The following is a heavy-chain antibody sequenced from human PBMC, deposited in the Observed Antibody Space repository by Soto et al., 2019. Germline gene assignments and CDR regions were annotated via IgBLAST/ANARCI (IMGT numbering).Heavy chain of an antibody. CDR3: VRDPRVLAS. D-gene: IGHD3-10*01. CDR2: IKQDGSEK. Sequence: GGSLRLSCAASGFTFSNYWMTWVRQAPGKGLQWVANIKQDGSEKYYEDSVKGRFTVSRDNAKNSLHLQMNNLRAADTAVYYCVRDPRVLASWGQGTLVTVSS. CDR1: GFTFSNYW. J-gene: IGHJ1*01. V-gene: IGHV3-7*01.